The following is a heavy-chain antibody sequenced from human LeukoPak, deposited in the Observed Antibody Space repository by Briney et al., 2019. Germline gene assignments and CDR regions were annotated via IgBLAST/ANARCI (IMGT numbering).Heavy chain of an antibody. V-gene: IGHV4-39*01. Sequence: SETLSLTCAVSGGSISSSSYYWAWIRQPPGKGLEWIGSIYYSGSTYDNPSLKTRVTISVDTSKNQFSLNLSSVTAADTAVYYCARTPNSGYDPFDYWGQGTLVTVSS. D-gene: IGHD5-12*01. CDR3: ARTPNSGYDPFDY. CDR2: IYYSGST. CDR1: GGSISSSSYY. J-gene: IGHJ4*02.